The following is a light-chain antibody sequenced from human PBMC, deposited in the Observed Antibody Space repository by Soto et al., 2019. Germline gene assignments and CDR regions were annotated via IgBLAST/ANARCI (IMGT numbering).Light chain of an antibody. CDR3: QQSYSTRT. Sequence: EIVMTQSPATLSVSPGERATLSCRASQSISSNLAWYQQKPGQAPRLLIYGASTRATGISARFSGSGSGTEFTLTISSLQSEDFAVYYCQQSYSTRTFGQGTKVEIK. CDR1: QSISSN. CDR2: GAS. J-gene: IGKJ1*01. V-gene: IGKV3-15*01.